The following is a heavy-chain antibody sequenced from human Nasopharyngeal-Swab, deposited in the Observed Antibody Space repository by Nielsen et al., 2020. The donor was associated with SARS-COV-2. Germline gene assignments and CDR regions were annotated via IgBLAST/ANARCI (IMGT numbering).Heavy chain of an antibody. CDR3: TTPAEAAAATGYYYGMDV. Sequence: GESLKISCAASGFTFSNAWMSWVRQAPGKGLEWVGRIKSKTDGGTTDYAAPVKGRITISRDDSKNTLYLKMNSLKTEDTAVYYCTTPAEAAAATGYYYGMDVWGQGTTVTVSS. V-gene: IGHV3-15*01. D-gene: IGHD6-13*01. CDR2: IKSKTDGGTT. CDR1: GFTFSNAW. J-gene: IGHJ6*02.